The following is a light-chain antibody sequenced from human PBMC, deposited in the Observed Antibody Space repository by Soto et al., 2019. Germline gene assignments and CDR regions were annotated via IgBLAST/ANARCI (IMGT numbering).Light chain of an antibody. V-gene: IGLV2-14*01. CDR2: DVS. J-gene: IGLJ2*01. CDR3: SSYTGSSTYVV. Sequence: QAASVSGSPGQSITISCTGTSSDVGGYNYVSWYQQHPGKAPKLLIYDVSNRPSGVSSRFSGSKSGNTASLTISGLQAEDEADYYCSSYTGSSTYVVFGGGTKLTVL. CDR1: SSDVGGYNY.